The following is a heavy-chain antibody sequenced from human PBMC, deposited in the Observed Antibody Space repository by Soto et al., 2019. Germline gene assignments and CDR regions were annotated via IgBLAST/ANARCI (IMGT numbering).Heavy chain of an antibody. CDR1: GFTFNTYA. V-gene: IGHV3-23*01. CDR3: AKDLSSGTYMRRFDP. J-gene: IGHJ5*02. Sequence: GGSLRLSCAASGFTFNTYAMTWVRQAPGKGLEWVASISASGGITYNADSVKGRFSISRDTSKNTLNLQMNGLRVEDTAIYYCAKDLSSGTYMRRFDPWGQGTLVTVSS. CDR2: ISASGGIT. D-gene: IGHD1-26*01.